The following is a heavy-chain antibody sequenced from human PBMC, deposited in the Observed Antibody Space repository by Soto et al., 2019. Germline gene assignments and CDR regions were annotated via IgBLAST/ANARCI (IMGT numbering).Heavy chain of an antibody. D-gene: IGHD3-10*01. V-gene: IGHV1-46*01. CDR2: INPSGGST. Sequence: ASVKVSCKASGYTFTSYYMHWVRQAPGQGLEWMGIINPSGGSTSYAQKFQGRVTMTRDTSTSTVYMELSSLRSEDTAVYYCARGRVSTMYYYYGMDVWGQGTTVTVS. CDR1: GYTFTSYY. J-gene: IGHJ6*02. CDR3: ARGRVSTMYYYYGMDV.